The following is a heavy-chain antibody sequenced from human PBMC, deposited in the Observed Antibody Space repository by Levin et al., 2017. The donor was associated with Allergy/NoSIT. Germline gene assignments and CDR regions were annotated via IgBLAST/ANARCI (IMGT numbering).Heavy chain of an antibody. J-gene: IGHJ6*03. CDR1: GFTFSSYN. D-gene: IGHD5-12*01. CDR2: ISTSSRTI. Sequence: GGSLRLSCAASGFTFSSYNMNWVRQAPGKGLEWISYISTSSRTIDYGDSVKGRFTISRDNAKNSLYLQMNSLRGEDTAVYYCARDSGYDRHYYYYYMDVWGKGTTVTVSS. CDR3: ARDSGYDRHYYYYYMDV. V-gene: IGHV3-48*01.